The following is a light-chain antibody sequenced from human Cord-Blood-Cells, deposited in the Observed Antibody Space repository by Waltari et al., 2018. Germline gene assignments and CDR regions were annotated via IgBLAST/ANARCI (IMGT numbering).Light chain of an antibody. CDR2: GAS. J-gene: IGKJ1*01. V-gene: IGKV3-20*01. CDR3: QQYGSSPWT. Sequence: EIVLTQSPGTLSLSPGERATLSCRASQRVSSSYLAWYQQKPGQAPRLLIYGASSRATCIPDRFSGSGSGTDVTLTISRLEPEDFAVYYCQQYGSSPWTFGQGTKVEIK. CDR1: QRVSSSY.